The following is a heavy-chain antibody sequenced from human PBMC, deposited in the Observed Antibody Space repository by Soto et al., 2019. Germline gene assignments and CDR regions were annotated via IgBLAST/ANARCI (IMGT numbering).Heavy chain of an antibody. CDR3: AKDPRGAAAGTPNWFDP. D-gene: IGHD6-13*01. CDR2: ISYDGSNK. J-gene: IGHJ5*02. V-gene: IGHV3-30*18. CDR1: GFTFSSYG. Sequence: GGSLRLSCAASGFTFSSYGMHWVRQAPGKGLEWVAVISYDGSNKYYADSVKGRFTISRDNSKNTLYLQMNSLRAEDTAVYYCAKDPRGAAAGTPNWFDPWGQGTLVTVSS.